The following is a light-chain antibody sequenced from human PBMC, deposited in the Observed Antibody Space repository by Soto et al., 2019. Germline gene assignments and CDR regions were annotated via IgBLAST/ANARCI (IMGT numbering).Light chain of an antibody. V-gene: IGKV3-20*01. J-gene: IGKJ2*01. CDR2: GAS. CDR3: QQYGNSPLT. CDR1: QTVSSTY. Sequence: EIVLTQSPGTLSLSPGERATLSCRASQTVSSTYLAWYQQRPGQAPRLLIYGASSRATGIPDRFSGSGSGTDFTLTISRLEPEDFAVYYCQQYGNSPLTFGQGTTLEIK.